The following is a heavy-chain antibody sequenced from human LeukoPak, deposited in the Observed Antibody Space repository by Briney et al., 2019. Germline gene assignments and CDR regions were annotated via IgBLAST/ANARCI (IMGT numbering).Heavy chain of an antibody. Sequence: PSKTLSLTCTVSGGSISSYYWSWIRQPAGKGLEWIGRIYTSGSTNYNPSLKSRVTMSVDTSKNQFSLKLSSVTAADTAVYYCAREGEVAVAATRYYYYYGMDVWGQGTTVTVSS. V-gene: IGHV4-4*07. CDR2: IYTSGST. J-gene: IGHJ6*02. D-gene: IGHD6-19*01. CDR3: AREGEVAVAATRYYYYYGMDV. CDR1: GGSISSYY.